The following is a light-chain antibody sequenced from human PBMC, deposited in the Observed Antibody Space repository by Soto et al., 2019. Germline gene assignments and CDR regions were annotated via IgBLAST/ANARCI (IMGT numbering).Light chain of an antibody. J-gene: IGLJ2*01. Sequence: NFMLTQPHSVSESPGKTLSISCTRSSGSIANNYVQWYQQRPDSAPTTVIYENNQRLSGVPDRFSGSTDGSSNSTSLTISGLQTEDEADYYCQSYDSDFVVFGGGTQLTVL. CDR3: QSYDSDFVV. CDR2: ENN. CDR1: SGSIANNY. V-gene: IGLV6-57*04.